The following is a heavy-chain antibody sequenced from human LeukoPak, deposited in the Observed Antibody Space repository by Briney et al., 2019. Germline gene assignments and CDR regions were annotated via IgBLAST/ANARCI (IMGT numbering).Heavy chain of an antibody. CDR1: GDSISSSSYY. V-gene: IGHV4-39*07. CDR3: ARGLPTIVVVPAAMTL. Sequence: PSETLSLTCTVSGDSISSSSYYWGWIRQPPGKGLEWIGSIYYSGTTYYNPSLKGRATMSVDTSKNQFSLTLSSVTAADTAVYFCARGLPTIVVVPAAMTLWGQGTLVTVSS. J-gene: IGHJ4*02. CDR2: IYYSGTT. D-gene: IGHD2-2*01.